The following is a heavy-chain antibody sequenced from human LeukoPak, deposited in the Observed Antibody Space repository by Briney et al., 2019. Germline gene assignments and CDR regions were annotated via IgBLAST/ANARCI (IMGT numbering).Heavy chain of an antibody. CDR3: ARDIPGDLYSYGPRDPPADY. J-gene: IGHJ4*02. D-gene: IGHD5-18*01. CDR2: ISAYNGNT. CDR1: GYTFTSYY. Sequence: GASVKVSCKASGYTFTSYYIHWVRQAPGQGLEWMGWISAYNGNTNYAQKLQGRVTMTTDTSTSTAYMELRSLRSDDTAVYYCARDIPGDLYSYGPRDPPADYWGQGTLVTVSS. V-gene: IGHV1-18*04.